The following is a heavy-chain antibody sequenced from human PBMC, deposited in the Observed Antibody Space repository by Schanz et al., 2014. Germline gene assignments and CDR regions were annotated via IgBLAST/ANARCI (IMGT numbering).Heavy chain of an antibody. Sequence: QVHLVQSGAEVKEPGSSVKVSCKHSGGTFVTFFFTWVRQAPGQGPQWMGRISPLLGVANYAQEFQGRLTITADTSTSTAYMELSSLRSEDTAVYYCATCSGGTCHAKPVLDNWGQGTLVTVSS. D-gene: IGHD2-15*01. J-gene: IGHJ4*02. CDR2: ISPLLGVA. CDR1: GGTFVTFF. CDR3: ATCSGGTCHAKPVLDN. V-gene: IGHV1-69*04.